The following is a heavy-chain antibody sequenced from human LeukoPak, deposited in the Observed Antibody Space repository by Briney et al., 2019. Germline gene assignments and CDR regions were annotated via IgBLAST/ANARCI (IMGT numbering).Heavy chain of an antibody. CDR1: GFSFTNYA. CDR3: ARASWISPADAVC. CDR2: MKGGGET. D-gene: IGHD2-2*03. V-gene: IGHV3-23*01. Sequence: PGGSLRLSCAASGFSFTNYAMSWVRQAPGRGLEWLSSMKGGGETFYPDSVKGRFTLSRDDSRNTVYLQLNNLRVEDTAIYYCARASWISPADAVCWGQGTQVTVSS. J-gene: IGHJ4*02.